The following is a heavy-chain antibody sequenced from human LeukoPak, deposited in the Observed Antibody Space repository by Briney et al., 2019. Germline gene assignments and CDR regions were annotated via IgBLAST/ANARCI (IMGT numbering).Heavy chain of an antibody. D-gene: IGHD5-18*01. CDR2: MLDTVTN. CDR3: ATIKRGNIFGYFDY. J-gene: IGHJ4*02. V-gene: IGHV4-59*11. CDR1: GASMNTHY. Sequence: SESLSLTCAVSGASMNTHYWRWTRQPPGEGLEWLGYMLDTVTNKDNPSLKSRFPLSADTSKNQFSLRLTSVTAADTAVYSCATIKRGNIFGYFDYWGQGIPVTVSS.